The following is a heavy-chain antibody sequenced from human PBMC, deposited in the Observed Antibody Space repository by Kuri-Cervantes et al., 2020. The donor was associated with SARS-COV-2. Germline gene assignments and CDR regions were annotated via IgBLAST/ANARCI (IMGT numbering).Heavy chain of an antibody. CDR3: ARVAPYSRTNDAFDI. D-gene: IGHD4-11*01. J-gene: IGHJ3*02. CDR2: ISTYNGNT. V-gene: IGHV1-18*01. CDR1: GYTFTSYG. Sequence: ASVKVSCKASGYTFTSYGISWVRQAPGQGLEWMGWISTYNGNTNYAQKLQGRVTMTTDTSTSTAYMELRSLRSDDTAVYYCARVAPYSRTNDAFDIWGQGTMVTVSS.